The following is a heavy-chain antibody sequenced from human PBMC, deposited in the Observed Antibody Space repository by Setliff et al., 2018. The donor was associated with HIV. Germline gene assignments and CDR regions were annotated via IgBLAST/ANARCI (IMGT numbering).Heavy chain of an antibody. CDR3: ARHFYGYYGSNGLPIQY. J-gene: IGHJ4*02. V-gene: IGHV4-61*02. D-gene: IGHD3-22*01. CDR2: IYTSGNT. Sequence: SETLSLTCTVSGGSIASGAYYWSWIRQPAGKGLEWIGRIYTSGNTNYNPSLNGRVTRSIDTSKNQFSLNLSSVAAADTAVYYCARHFYGYYGSNGLPIQYWGQGTLVTVS. CDR1: GGSIASGAYY.